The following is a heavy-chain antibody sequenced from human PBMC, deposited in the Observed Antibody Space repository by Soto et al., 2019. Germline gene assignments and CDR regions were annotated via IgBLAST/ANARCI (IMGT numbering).Heavy chain of an antibody. Sequence: GESLKISCQGSGYSFTSYWIGWVRQMPGKGLEWMGIIYPGDSDTRYSPSFQGQVTISADKSISTAYLQWSSLKASDTAMYYCARSITGTTMRYYYYGMDVWGQGTTVTVSS. CDR2: IYPGDSDT. CDR1: GYSFTSYW. V-gene: IGHV5-51*01. D-gene: IGHD1-7*01. CDR3: ARSITGTTMRYYYYGMDV. J-gene: IGHJ6*02.